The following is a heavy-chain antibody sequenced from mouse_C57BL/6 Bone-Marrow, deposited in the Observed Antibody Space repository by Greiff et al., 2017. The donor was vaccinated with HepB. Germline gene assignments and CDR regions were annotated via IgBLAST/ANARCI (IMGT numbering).Heavy chain of an antibody. CDR3: TLIYYFDY. Sequence: EVQLQQSGAELVRPGASVKLSCTASGFNIKDDYMHWVKQRPEQGLEWIGWIDPENGDTEYASKFQGKATITADTSSNTAYLQLSSLTSEDTAVYYCTLIYYFDYWGQGTTLTVSS. CDR2: IDPENGDT. CDR1: GFNIKDDY. J-gene: IGHJ2*01. V-gene: IGHV14-4*01. D-gene: IGHD1-1*01.